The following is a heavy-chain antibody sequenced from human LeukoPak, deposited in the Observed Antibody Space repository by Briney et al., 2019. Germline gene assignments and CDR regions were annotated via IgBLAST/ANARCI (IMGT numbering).Heavy chain of an antibody. Sequence: GASVTVSCKASGYTFTSYGISWVRQAPGQGLEWMGWISAYNGNTNYAQKLQGRVTMTTDTSTSTAYMELRSLRSDDTAVYYCARDISLDSSGWYVYYYYGMDVWGQGTTVTVSS. CDR2: ISAYNGNT. CDR1: GYTFTSYG. D-gene: IGHD6-19*01. J-gene: IGHJ6*02. V-gene: IGHV1-18*01. CDR3: ARDISLDSSGWYVYYYYGMDV.